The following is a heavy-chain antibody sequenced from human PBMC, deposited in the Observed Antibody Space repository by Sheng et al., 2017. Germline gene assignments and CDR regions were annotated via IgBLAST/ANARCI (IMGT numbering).Heavy chain of an antibody. D-gene: IGHD3-22*01. J-gene: IGHJ4*02. V-gene: IGHV3-66*01. CDR1: GFTVSSNY. CDR3: AIAGLNYYDSSGYYLFDY. Sequence: EVQLVESGGGLVQPGGSLRLSCAASGFTVSSNYMSWVRQAPGKGLEWVSVIYSGGRTYYADSVKGRFTISRDNSKNTLYLQMNSLRAEDTAVYYCAIAGLNYYDSSGYYLFDYWAREPWSRLL. CDR2: IYSGGRT.